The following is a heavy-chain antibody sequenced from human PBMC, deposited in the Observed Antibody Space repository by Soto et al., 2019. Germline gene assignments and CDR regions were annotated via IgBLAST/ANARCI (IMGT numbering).Heavy chain of an antibody. CDR3: AGVPYYCTDQYNYGMDV. CDR1: GYNFTSYY. D-gene: IGHD2-8*01. J-gene: IGHJ6*02. V-gene: IGHV1-46*01. CDR2: INPTGGST. Sequence: ASVKVSSKASGYNFTSYYMHWVQQAPGQGLEWLGIINPTGGSTSHTQKFKGLVTMTRDTSTSPVYVELSSLRSEYTAVYYCAGVPYYCTDQYNYGMDVLGQGTTVNVSS.